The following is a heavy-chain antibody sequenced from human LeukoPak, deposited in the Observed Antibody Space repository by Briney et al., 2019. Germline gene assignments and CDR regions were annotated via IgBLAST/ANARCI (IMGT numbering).Heavy chain of an antibody. CDR1: GFTFSSYA. CDR3: ARAGKTSSAY. J-gene: IGHJ4*02. CDR2: ISSTGTST. Sequence: GGSLRLSCAASGFTFSSYAMHWVRQAPGKGLEYVSAISSTGTSTYYANSVKGRFTISRDNSKNTLYSQMGSLRGEDMAVYYCARAGKTSSAYWGQGTLVTVSS. V-gene: IGHV3-64*01.